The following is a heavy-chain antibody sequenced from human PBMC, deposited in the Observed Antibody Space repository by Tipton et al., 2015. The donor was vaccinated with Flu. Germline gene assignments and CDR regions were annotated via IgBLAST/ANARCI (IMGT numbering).Heavy chain of an antibody. CDR2: FYNNGST. D-gene: IGHD2-2*01. V-gene: IGHV4-4*07. Sequence: TLSLTCSVSGGSISTYYWSWIRQPAGKGLEWVGHFYNNGSTRYNPSLKNRCTMSADTSRSQFSLKVTSVTAADTAVYYCATYCSGASCYDSYFDYWGQGTLVTVSS. CDR3: ATYCSGASCYDSYFDY. CDR1: GGSISTYY. J-gene: IGHJ4*02.